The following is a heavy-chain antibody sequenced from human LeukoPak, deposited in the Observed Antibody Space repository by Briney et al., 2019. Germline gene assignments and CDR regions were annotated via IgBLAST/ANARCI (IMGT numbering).Heavy chain of an antibody. CDR3: ARETLFGVGLYYDGMDV. Sequence: ASVKVSCKASGYTFTGYYMHWVRQAPGQGLEWMGWINPNSGGTNYAQKFQGRVTMTRDTSISTAYMELSRLRSDDTAVYYCARETLFGVGLYYDGMDVWGQGTTVIVSS. CDR2: INPNSGGT. D-gene: IGHD3-3*01. CDR1: GYTFTGYY. J-gene: IGHJ6*02. V-gene: IGHV1-2*02.